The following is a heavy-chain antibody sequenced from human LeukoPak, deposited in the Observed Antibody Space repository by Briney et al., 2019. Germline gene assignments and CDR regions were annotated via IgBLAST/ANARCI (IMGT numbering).Heavy chain of an antibody. Sequence: GESLKISCKGSGYSFTSYWIGWVRQMPGKGLEWMGIMYPGDSDIRYSPSFQGQVTISADKSISTAYLQWSSLKASDTAMYYCARRYYYDSSGCSFDCWGQGTLVTVSS. CDR1: GYSFTSYW. CDR3: ARRYYYDSSGCSFDC. D-gene: IGHD3-22*01. J-gene: IGHJ4*02. V-gene: IGHV5-51*01. CDR2: MYPGDSDI.